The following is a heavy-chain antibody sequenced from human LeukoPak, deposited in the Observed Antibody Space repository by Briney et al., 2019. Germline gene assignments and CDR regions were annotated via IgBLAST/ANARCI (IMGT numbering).Heavy chain of an antibody. Sequence: GGSLRLSCSASGFXFSSYAMHWVRQAPGKGLEYVSAISSNGGSTYYADSVKGRFTISRGNSKNTLYLQMSSLRAEDTAVYYCVAGYSSSWSYFDYWGQGTLVTVSS. D-gene: IGHD6-13*01. J-gene: IGHJ4*02. CDR3: VAGYSSSWSYFDY. CDR1: GFXFSSYA. V-gene: IGHV3-64D*09. CDR2: ISSNGGST.